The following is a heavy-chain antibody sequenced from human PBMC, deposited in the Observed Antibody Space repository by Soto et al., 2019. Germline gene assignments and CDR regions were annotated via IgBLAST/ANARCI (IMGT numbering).Heavy chain of an antibody. V-gene: IGHV1-69*12. CDR2: IMPIFRTA. J-gene: IGHJ6*02. D-gene: IGHD2-15*01. CDR1: GGTFSTAA. Sequence: VQVVQSGAEVKKPGSSVKVSCKASGGTFSTAAISWVRQAPGQGLEWMGGIMPIFRTADYAQKFQGRVTIHADDSPSTAYGSLSSLRSEETAVYYCARDQGLLLIVGTYYYIVDVWGQGTTVTVSS. CDR3: ARDQGLLLIVGTYYYIVDV.